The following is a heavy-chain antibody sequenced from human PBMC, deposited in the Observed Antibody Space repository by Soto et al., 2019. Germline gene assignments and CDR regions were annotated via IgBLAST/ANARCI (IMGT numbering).Heavy chain of an antibody. D-gene: IGHD1-7*01. CDR1: GFTFSDYY. Sequence: GGSLRLSCAASGFTFSDYYMSWIRQAPGKGLEWVSYISSSGSTIYYADSVKGRFTISRDNAKNSLYLQMNSLRAEDTAVYYYASSLERNYFRTLPDYSCQGTLVTVSS. J-gene: IGHJ4*02. CDR2: ISSSGSTI. V-gene: IGHV3-11*01. CDR3: ASSLERNYFRTLPDY.